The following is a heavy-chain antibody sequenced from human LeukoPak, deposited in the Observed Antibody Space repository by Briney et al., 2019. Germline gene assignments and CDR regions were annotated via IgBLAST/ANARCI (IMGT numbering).Heavy chain of an antibody. Sequence: GGSLRLSCAASGFTFGSSAMSWVRQAPGKGPEWVSTFSRSGPDTYYADSVKGRFTIFRDNSKNTLYLQMNSLRAEDTAVYYCAKGSLGGWYYFDYWGQGTLVTVSS. J-gene: IGHJ4*02. CDR3: AKGSLGGWYYFDY. CDR2: FSRSGPDT. D-gene: IGHD6-19*01. V-gene: IGHV3-23*01. CDR1: GFTFGSSA.